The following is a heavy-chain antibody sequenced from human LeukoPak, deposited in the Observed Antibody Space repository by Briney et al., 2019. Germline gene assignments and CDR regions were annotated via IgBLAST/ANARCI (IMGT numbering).Heavy chain of an antibody. J-gene: IGHJ4*02. V-gene: IGHV4-61*02. D-gene: IGHD5-12*01. CDR2: IYPSGTT. CDR1: GGSISSGSYY. CDR3: ARGQEVVAENYFDY. Sequence: PSETLSLTCTVSGGSISSGSYYWSWIGQPAGKGLEWIGRIYPSGTTNYNPSLKSRVTISVDTSKNQFSLKLRSVTAADTAVYYCARGQEVVAENYFDYWGQGTLVTVSS.